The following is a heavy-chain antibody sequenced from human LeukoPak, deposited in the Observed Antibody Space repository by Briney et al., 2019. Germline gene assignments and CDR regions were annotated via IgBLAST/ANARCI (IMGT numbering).Heavy chain of an antibody. D-gene: IGHD3-3*01. CDR2: IIPIFGTA. J-gene: IGHJ6*03. V-gene: IGHV1-69*01. CDR3: ARGKYYDFWSGPYYYYYYMDV. Sequence: SVKVSCKASGGTFSSYAISWVRQAPGQGLEWMGGIIPIFGTANYAQKFQGRVTITADESTSTSYMELSSLRSEDTAVYYRARGKYYDFWSGPYYYYYYMDVWGKGTTVTVSS. CDR1: GGTFSSYA.